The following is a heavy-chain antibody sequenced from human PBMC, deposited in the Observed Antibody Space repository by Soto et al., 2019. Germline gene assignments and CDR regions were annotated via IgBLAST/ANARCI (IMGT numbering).Heavy chain of an antibody. CDR3: AKDGARVMVRGGTPSNFDY. V-gene: IGHV3-23*01. Sequence: EVQLLESGGGLVQPGGSLRLSCAASGFTFSSYAMSWVRQAPGKGLEWVSAISGSGGSTYYADSVKGRCTITKGNSKNTLYLQMNNLRAEDTAVYYCAKDGARVMVRGGTPSNFDYWGQGTLVTVYS. J-gene: IGHJ4*02. CDR1: GFTFSSYA. CDR2: ISGSGGST. D-gene: IGHD3-10*01.